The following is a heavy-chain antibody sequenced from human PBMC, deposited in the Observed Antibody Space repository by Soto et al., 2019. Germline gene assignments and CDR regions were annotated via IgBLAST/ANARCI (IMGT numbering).Heavy chain of an antibody. V-gene: IGHV3-11*05. CDR2: ISSTSHYT. J-gene: IGHJ5*02. Sequence: QVQLVESGGGLVKPGGSLRLSCAASGFTFSDYFMSWIRQAPGKGLEWVSYISSTSHYTNYADSVKGRFTISRDNAKNSLYLQMNRLRAEDTAVHFCARVAFNWFDPCGQGTLVTVSS. CDR1: GFTFSDYF. CDR3: ARVAFNWFDP.